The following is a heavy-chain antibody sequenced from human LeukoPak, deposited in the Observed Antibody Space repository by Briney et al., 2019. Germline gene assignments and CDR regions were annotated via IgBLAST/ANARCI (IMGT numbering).Heavy chain of an antibody. J-gene: IGHJ4*02. CDR2: ISSSSSTI. Sequence: GGSLRVSCAASGFTFSSYSMNWVRQAPGKGLEWVSYISSSSSTIYYADSVKGRFTISRDNAKNSLYLQMNSLRAEDTAVYYCAKGSCSGGSCYTDYWGQGTLVTVSS. V-gene: IGHV3-48*01. CDR1: GFTFSSYS. CDR3: AKGSCSGGSCYTDY. D-gene: IGHD2-15*01.